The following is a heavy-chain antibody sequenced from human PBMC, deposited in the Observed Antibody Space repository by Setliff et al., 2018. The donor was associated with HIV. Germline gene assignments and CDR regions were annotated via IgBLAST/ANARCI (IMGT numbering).Heavy chain of an antibody. V-gene: IGHV1-18*03. CDR3: ARRGVLDAFDI. Sequence: VASVKVSCKASGYTFTGYAISWVRQAPGQGLEWLGWISAYNGDTNYAQKVQGRVSMTIDTSTSTAYMELRSLRSDDMAVYYCARRGVLDAFDIWGQGTMVTVSS. CDR2: ISAYNGDT. CDR1: GYTFTGYA. J-gene: IGHJ3*02. D-gene: IGHD1-1*01.